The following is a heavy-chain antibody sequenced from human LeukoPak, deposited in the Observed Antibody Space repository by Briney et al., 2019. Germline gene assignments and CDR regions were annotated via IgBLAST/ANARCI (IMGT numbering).Heavy chain of an antibody. D-gene: IGHD3-22*01. CDR3: AREETYYDRSGYYYLD. CDR2: INPNSGGT. J-gene: IGHJ4*02. V-gene: IGHV1-2*02. Sequence: ASVKVSCKASGYTFTGYYMHWVRQAPGQGLEWMGWINPNSGGTNYAQKFQGRVTMTRDTSISTAYMELSRLRSDDTAVYYCAREETYYDRSGYYYLDWGQGTLVTVSS. CDR1: GYTFTGYY.